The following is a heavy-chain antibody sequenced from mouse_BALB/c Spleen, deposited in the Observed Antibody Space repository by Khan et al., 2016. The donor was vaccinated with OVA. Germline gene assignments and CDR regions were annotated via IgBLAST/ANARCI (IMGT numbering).Heavy chain of an antibody. CDR1: GYSITSGYG. Sequence: VQLKESGPGLVKPSQSLSLTCTVTGYSITSGYGWNWIRQFPGNQLEWMGYISYSGSTKYNPSLKSRISITRDTSKNQFFLQLNSVTTEDTATYSWARTARIKYWGQGTTLTVSS. J-gene: IGHJ2*01. CDR3: ARTARIKY. V-gene: IGHV3-2*02. D-gene: IGHD1-2*01. CDR2: ISYSGST.